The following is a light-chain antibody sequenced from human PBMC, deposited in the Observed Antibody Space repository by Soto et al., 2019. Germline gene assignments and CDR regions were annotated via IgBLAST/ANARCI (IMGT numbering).Light chain of an antibody. V-gene: IGKV1-39*01. CDR3: QQNYSTTWT. Sequence: DIQMTQSPSSLSPSVGDRVTITCRASQDISTYLNRYQQKPGKAPKLLIYAASSLQSGVPSRFSGSGSETDFTLTISSLQPEDFATYSCQQNYSTTWTFGQGTKVEIK. CDR1: QDISTY. CDR2: AAS. J-gene: IGKJ1*01.